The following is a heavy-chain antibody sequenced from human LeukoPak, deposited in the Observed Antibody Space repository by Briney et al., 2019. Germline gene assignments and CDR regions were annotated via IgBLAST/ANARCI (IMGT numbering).Heavy chain of an antibody. V-gene: IGHV3-53*01. D-gene: IGHD1-26*01. Sequence: GGSLRLSCAASGFTVSSNYMSWVRQAPGKGLEWVSVIYSGGSTYYADSVKGRFTISRDNSKNTLYLQMNSLRAEDTAVYYCAREEGIVGAAFDYWGQGTLVTVSS. CDR2: IYSGGST. CDR3: AREEGIVGAAFDY. J-gene: IGHJ4*02. CDR1: GFTVSSNY.